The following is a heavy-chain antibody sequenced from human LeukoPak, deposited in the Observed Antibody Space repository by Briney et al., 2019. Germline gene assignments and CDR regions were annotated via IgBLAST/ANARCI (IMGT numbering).Heavy chain of an antibody. J-gene: IGHJ4*02. CDR1: GGSFSDYY. CDR2: INHSGST. CDR3: AKRSGGQTSHDY. V-gene: IGHV4-34*01. Sequence: PSETLSLTCAVYGGSFSDYYWSWIRQPPGKGLEWIGEINHSGSTNYNPSLKSRVTISVDTSKNQFPLKLSSVTAADTAVYYCAKRSGGQTSHDYWGQGTLVTVSS. D-gene: IGHD1-1*01.